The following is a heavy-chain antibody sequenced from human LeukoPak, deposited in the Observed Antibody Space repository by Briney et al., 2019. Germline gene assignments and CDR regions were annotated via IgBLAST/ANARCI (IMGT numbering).Heavy chain of an antibody. CDR3: AGYREALGMFDY. Sequence: ASVKVSCKASGYTFTGYHMHWVRQAPGQGLEWMGWINPNSDATNYAQKFQGRVTMTRDTSITTAYMELSRLRTDDTAVYYCAGYREALGMFDYWGQGTLVTVSS. CDR1: GYTFTGYH. CDR2: INPNSDAT. J-gene: IGHJ4*02. V-gene: IGHV1-2*02.